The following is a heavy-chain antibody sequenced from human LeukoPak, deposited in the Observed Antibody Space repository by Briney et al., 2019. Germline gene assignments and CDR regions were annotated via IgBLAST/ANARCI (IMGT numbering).Heavy chain of an antibody. CDR2: ISSSSSYI. V-gene: IGHV3-21*04. Sequence: PGGSLRLSCAASGFTFGSYAMNWVRQAPGKGLEWVPSISSSSSYIYYADSVKGRFTISRDNAKNSLYLQMNSLETEDTAVYYCARPHSTTWAGSYFDYWGQGTLVTVSS. CDR1: GFTFGSYA. D-gene: IGHD6-13*01. CDR3: ARPHSTTWAGSYFDY. J-gene: IGHJ4*02.